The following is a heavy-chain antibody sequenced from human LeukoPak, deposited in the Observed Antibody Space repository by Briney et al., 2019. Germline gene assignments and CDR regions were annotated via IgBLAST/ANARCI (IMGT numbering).Heavy chain of an antibody. Sequence: GASVKVSCKASGGTFSSYAISWVRQAPGQGLEWMGGIIPIFGTANYAQKFQGRVTITADESTSTAYMELSSLRSEDTAVDYCARAEDIVATISLGDAFDIWGQGTMVTVSS. V-gene: IGHV1-69*13. CDR1: GGTFSSYA. CDR2: IIPIFGTA. J-gene: IGHJ3*02. CDR3: ARAEDIVATISLGDAFDI. D-gene: IGHD5-12*01.